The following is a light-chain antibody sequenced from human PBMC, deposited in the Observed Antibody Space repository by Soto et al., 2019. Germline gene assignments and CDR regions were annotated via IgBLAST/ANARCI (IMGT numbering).Light chain of an antibody. V-gene: IGLV2-14*01. J-gene: IGLJ2*01. Sequence: QSALTQPASVSGSPGQSITISCTGTSSDVGGYNYVSWYQQHPGKAPKLMIYEVSNRPSGVSNRFSGSKSGNTASLTISGLQAEDEADYYCSSYTGSTTLEDVLFGGGTKLPS. CDR1: SSDVGGYNY. CDR3: SSYTGSTTLEDVL. CDR2: EVS.